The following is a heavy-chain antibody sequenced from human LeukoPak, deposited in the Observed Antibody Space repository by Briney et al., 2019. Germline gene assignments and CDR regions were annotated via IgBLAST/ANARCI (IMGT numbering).Heavy chain of an antibody. V-gene: IGHV4-34*01. CDR1: GGSFSGYY. CDR2: INHSGST. D-gene: IGHD2-2*02. J-gene: IGHJ4*02. CDR3: ARGRYCSSTSCYRGQLDY. Sequence: SETLSLTCAVYGGSFSGYYWSWIRQPPGMGLEWIGEINHSGSTNYNPSLKSRVTISVDTSKNQFSLKLSSVTAADTAVYYCARGRYCSSTSCYRGQLDYWGQGTLVTVSS.